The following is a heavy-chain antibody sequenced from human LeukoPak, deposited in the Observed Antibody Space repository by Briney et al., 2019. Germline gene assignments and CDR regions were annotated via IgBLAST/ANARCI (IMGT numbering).Heavy chain of an antibody. CDR3: ARVSRTYSSPYS. Sequence: PGGSLRLSCAASGFTFTSYAMNWVRQAPGKGLEWVSAIGGSANNTYYADSVKGRFTISRDNSKNTLYLQMNSLRAEDTAVYYCARVSRTYSSPYSWGQGTLVTVSP. CDR2: IGGSANNT. J-gene: IGHJ4*02. V-gene: IGHV3-23*01. CDR1: GFTFTSYA. D-gene: IGHD6-19*01.